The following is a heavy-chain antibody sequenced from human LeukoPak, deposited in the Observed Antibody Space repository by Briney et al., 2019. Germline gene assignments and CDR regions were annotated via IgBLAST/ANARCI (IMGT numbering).Heavy chain of an antibody. V-gene: IGHV4-59*11. CDR2: IYYSGST. D-gene: IGHD3-22*01. CDR1: GGSISSHY. CDR3: ARDAHSSGGDWFDP. Sequence: SETLSLTCTVSGGSISSHYWSWIRQPPGKGLEWIGYIYYSGSTNYNPSLKSRVTISVDTSKNQFSLKLSSVTAADTAVYYCARDAHSSGGDWFDPWGQGTLVTVSS. J-gene: IGHJ5*02.